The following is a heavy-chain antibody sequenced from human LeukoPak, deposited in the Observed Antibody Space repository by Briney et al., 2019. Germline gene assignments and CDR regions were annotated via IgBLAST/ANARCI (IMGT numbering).Heavy chain of an antibody. J-gene: IGHJ4*02. CDR3: AKDRPLGY. V-gene: IGHV3-30*02. CDR1: EFTFSSYA. D-gene: IGHD7-27*01. Sequence: PGGSLRLSCAASEFTFSSYAMHWVRQAPGKGLEWVAFIRYDGSTKYYTDSVKGRFTISRDNSKNTLYLQMNSLRAEDTAVYYCAKDRPLGYWGQGTLVTVSS. CDR2: IRYDGSTK.